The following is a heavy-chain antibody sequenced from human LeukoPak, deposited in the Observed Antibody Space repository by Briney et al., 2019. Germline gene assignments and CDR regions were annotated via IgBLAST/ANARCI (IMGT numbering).Heavy chain of an antibody. J-gene: IGHJ4*02. CDR3: ARGDGYAQRD. D-gene: IGHD5-12*01. V-gene: IGHV3-74*01. CDR2: INSDGSST. CDR1: GFTFNGYG. Sequence: GGSLRLSCAASGFTFNGYGMNWVRQAPGKGLVWVSRINSDGSSTSYADSVKGRLTISRDNAKNTLYLQMNSLRVEDTAVYYCARGDGYAQRDWGQGTLVTVPS.